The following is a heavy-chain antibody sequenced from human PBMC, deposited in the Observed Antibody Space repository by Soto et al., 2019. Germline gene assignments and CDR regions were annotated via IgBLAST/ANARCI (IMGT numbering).Heavy chain of an antibody. CDR3: NTENSGRYYGAFDN. V-gene: IGHV3-15*01. J-gene: IGHJ4*02. CDR2: IKSKTDGGTT. D-gene: IGHD1-26*01. Sequence: GGSVRLSCAASGFTFSNAWMSWVRQAPGKGLEWVGRIKSKTDGGTTDYAAPAKGRFTISRDDSKNTLYLQMNSLKTVNTDVYYWNTENSGRYYGAFDNWGQGTMVTVSS. CDR1: GFTFSNAW.